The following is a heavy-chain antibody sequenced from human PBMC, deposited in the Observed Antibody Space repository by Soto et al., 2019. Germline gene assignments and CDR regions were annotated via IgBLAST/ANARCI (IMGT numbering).Heavy chain of an antibody. D-gene: IGHD3-3*01. CDR1: GFTFSSYG. Sequence: QPRGSLRLSCAAPGFTFSSYGMNWVRQAPGKGLEWVSYISSSSSTIYYADSVKGRFTISRDNAKNSLYLQMNSLRDEDTAVYYCARGGRQYYDCWSGSHGMDVWGQETTVTVCS. J-gene: IGHJ6*02. CDR3: ARGGRQYYDCWSGSHGMDV. V-gene: IGHV3-48*02. CDR2: ISSSSSTI.